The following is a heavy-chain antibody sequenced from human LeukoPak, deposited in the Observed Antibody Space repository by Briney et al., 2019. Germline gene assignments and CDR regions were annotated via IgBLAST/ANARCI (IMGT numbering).Heavy chain of an antibody. CDR1: GFTFSSYS. Sequence: GGSLRLSCTGSGFTFSSYSMNWVRLAPGKGLGWVSGISPSGHSTWNADSVKGRFTISRDNAGNSLYLQMRSPRDEDTAVYYCVRDALGESGAGGPWGQGTLVSVSS. D-gene: IGHD3-10*01. CDR2: ISPSGHST. V-gene: IGHV3-21*06. J-gene: IGHJ5*02. CDR3: VRDALGESGAGGP.